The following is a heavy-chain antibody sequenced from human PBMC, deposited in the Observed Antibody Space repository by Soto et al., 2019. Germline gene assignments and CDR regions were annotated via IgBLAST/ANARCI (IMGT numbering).Heavy chain of an antibody. CDR3: ARGVLGADILTGYYSVIYYGMDV. CDR2: IIPIFGTA. V-gene: IGHV1-69*13. J-gene: IGHJ6*02. CDR1: GGTFSSYA. Sequence: SVKVSCKASGGTFSSYATSWVRQAPGQGLEWMGGIIPIFGTANYAQKFQGRVTITADESTSTAYMELSSLRSEDTAVYYCARGVLGADILTGYYSVIYYGMDVWGQGTTVTVSS. D-gene: IGHD3-9*01.